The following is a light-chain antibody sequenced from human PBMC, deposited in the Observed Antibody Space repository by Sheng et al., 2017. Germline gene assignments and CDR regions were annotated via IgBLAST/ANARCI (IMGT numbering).Light chain of an antibody. CDR1: QSVSSY. CDR3: QQRSNWPPGYS. Sequence: EGVLTQSPAILSLSPGERATLSCRASQSVSSYLAWYQQKPGQAPRLLIYDASNRATGIPARFSGSGSGTDFTLTISSLEPEDFAVYYCQQRSNWPPGYSFGQGTKLEIK. J-gene: IGKJ2*03. CDR2: DAS. V-gene: IGKV3-11*01.